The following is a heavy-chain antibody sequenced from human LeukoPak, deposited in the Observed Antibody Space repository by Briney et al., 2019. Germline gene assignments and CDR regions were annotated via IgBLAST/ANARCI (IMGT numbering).Heavy chain of an antibody. Sequence: SETLSLTCAVYGASFSGYYWSWIRQTPGKGLEWIGEINHSGSISYNPSLNSRITISVDTCKSQFSLELRSGNAADTAVYYCAKVYSSSSRDSFDVWGQGTMVTVSS. CDR1: GASFSGYY. CDR2: INHSGSI. J-gene: IGHJ3*01. CDR3: AKVYSSSSRDSFDV. D-gene: IGHD6-6*01. V-gene: IGHV4-34*01.